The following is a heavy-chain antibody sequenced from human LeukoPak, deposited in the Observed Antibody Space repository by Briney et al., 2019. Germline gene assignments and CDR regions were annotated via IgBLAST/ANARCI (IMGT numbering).Heavy chain of an antibody. CDR1: GFTFSSSY. V-gene: IGHV3-66*01. CDR3: ARDFESGASVFDN. D-gene: IGHD1-26*01. J-gene: IGHJ4*02. CDR2: INRGGNT. Sequence: PGGSLRLSCAASGFTFSSSYMSWVRQAPGKGLEWVSIINRGGNTYYSDYVKGRFTISRDNSKNTLYLQMSGLRAEDTPVYYCARDFESGASVFDNWGQGTLVTVSS.